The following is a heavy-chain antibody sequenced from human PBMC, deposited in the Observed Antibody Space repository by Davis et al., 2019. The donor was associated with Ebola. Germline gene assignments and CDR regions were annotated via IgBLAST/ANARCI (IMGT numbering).Heavy chain of an antibody. CDR1: GFTFDDYA. V-gene: IGHV3-33*08. Sequence: GESLKISCVGSGFTFDDYAMHWVRQAPGKGLEWVAVIWYDGSNKYYADSVKGRFTISRDNSKNTLYLQMNSLRAEDTAVYFCARGGITMMVVPRDYYYGLDVWGQGTTVTVSS. D-gene: IGHD3-22*01. CDR2: IWYDGSNK. J-gene: IGHJ6*02. CDR3: ARGGITMMVVPRDYYYGLDV.